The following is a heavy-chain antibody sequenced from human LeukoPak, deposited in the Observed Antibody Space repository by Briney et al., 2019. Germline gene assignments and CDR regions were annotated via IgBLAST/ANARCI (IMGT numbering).Heavy chain of an antibody. CDR1: GFTFSSYW. CDR2: IKQDGSEQ. D-gene: IGHD3-10*01. V-gene: IGHV3-7*01. J-gene: IGHJ5*02. CDR3: ARPLMYYYGSETYFWFDP. Sequence: GGSLRLSCAASGFTFSSYWMTWVRQAPGKGLEWVANIKQDGSEQYYVDSVKGRFTISRDNAKNSLSLQMNSLRAEDTAVYYCARPLMYYYGSETYFWFDPWGQGTLVTVSS.